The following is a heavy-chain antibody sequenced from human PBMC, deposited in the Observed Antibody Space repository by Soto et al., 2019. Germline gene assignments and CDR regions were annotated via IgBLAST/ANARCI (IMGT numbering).Heavy chain of an antibody. Sequence: ASVKVSCKASGYTFTSYGISWVRQAPGQGLEWMGWISAYNGNTNYAQKLQGRVTMTTDTSTSIAYMELRSLRSDDTAVYYCARLTLDSWIQLSRFDPWGQGTLVTVSS. D-gene: IGHD5-18*01. CDR2: ISAYNGNT. V-gene: IGHV1-18*01. CDR3: ARLTLDSWIQLSRFDP. J-gene: IGHJ5*02. CDR1: GYTFTSYG.